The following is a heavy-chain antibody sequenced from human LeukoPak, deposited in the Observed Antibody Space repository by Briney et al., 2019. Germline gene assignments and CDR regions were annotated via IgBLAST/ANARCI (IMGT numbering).Heavy chain of an antibody. CDR1: GFTFSLSS. CDR2: ISSSSTYK. CDR3: TKGSYEEYFSYDNSYFDY. D-gene: IGHD3-22*01. Sequence: GGSLRLSCVASGFTFSLSSVNWVRQAPGKGLEWVSSISSSSTYKYYADSVKGRYPISRDNAKNSLYLQRDSLGAEDTAMYYCTKGSYEEYFSYDNSYFDYWGQGTLVTVSS. V-gene: IGHV3-21*06. J-gene: IGHJ4*02.